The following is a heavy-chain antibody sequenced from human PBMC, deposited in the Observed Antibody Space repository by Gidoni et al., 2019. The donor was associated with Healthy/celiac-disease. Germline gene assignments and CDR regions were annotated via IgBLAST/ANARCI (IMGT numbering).Heavy chain of an antibody. J-gene: IGHJ2*01. D-gene: IGHD4-17*01. CDR3: ARPWDYGDPGRSYFDL. CDR1: GCSIRTSRYY. CDR2: IYYSGTT. V-gene: IGHV4-39*01. Sequence: QLQLQESGPGLVTPSQTLSLTCTISGCSIRTSRYYWGWIRQPPGKGLEWIGSIYYSGTTYYNPYLKSRVTISVDTLKNQFSLKLSSVTAADTAVYYCARPWDYGDPGRSYFDLWGRGTLVTVSS.